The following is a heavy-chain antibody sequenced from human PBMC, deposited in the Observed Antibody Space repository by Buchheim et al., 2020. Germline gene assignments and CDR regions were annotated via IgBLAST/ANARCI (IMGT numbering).Heavy chain of an antibody. CDR1: GFTFSSYG. CDR2: IWYDGSNI. CDR3: ARDAESYGMDV. Sequence: QVQLVESGGGVVQPGRSLRLSCAASGFTFSSYGIHWVRQAPGKGLEWVAAIWYDGSNIYYADSVKGRFTISRDNSKNTLYLQMNSLRAEDTAVYYCARDAESYGMDVGGQGTT. J-gene: IGHJ6*02. V-gene: IGHV3-33*01.